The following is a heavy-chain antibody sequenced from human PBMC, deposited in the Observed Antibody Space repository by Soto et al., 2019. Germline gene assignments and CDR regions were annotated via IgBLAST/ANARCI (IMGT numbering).Heavy chain of an antibody. V-gene: IGHV3-48*02. D-gene: IGHD3-22*01. CDR1: GFTFSSYS. Sequence: EVQLVESGGGLVQPGGSLILSCAASGFTFSSYSMNWVRQAPGKGLEWVSYISSSSSTIYYADSVKGRFTISRDNAKNSLYLQMNSLRDEDTAVYYCARGLYYYDSSGYWGYWGQGTLVTVSS. CDR3: ARGLYYYDSSGYWGY. CDR2: ISSSSSTI. J-gene: IGHJ4*02.